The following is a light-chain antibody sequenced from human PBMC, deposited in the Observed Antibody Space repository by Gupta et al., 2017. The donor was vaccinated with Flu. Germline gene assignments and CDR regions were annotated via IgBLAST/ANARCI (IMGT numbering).Light chain of an antibody. CDR2: KAS. CDR3: QQDNTFSTT. Sequence: DIQMTQSPSTLSASVGDRVTITCRASQTINNWLAWYQQKPGKAPNLLIYKASSLKSGVPSRFSGSGSGTEFTLTISSLQPDDFATYYCQQDNTFSTTFGQGTKLEIK. V-gene: IGKV1-5*03. J-gene: IGKJ2*01. CDR1: QTINNW.